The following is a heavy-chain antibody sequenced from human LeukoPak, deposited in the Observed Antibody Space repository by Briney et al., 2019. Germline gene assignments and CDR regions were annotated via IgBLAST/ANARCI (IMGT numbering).Heavy chain of an antibody. CDR1: SGSISSSSYY. J-gene: IGHJ5*02. V-gene: IGHV4-39*07. Sequence: PSETLSLTCTVSSGSISSSSYYWGWIRQPPGKGLEWIGSIYYSGSTYYNPSLKSRVTISVDTSKNQFSLKLSSVTAADTAVYYCARDPDRRHWFDPWGQGTLVTVSS. D-gene: IGHD3-22*01. CDR2: IYYSGST. CDR3: ARDPDRRHWFDP.